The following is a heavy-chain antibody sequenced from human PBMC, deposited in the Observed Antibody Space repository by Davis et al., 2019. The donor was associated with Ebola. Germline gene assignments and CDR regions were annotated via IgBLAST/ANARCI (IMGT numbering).Heavy chain of an antibody. V-gene: IGHV1-69*04. Sequence: SVKVSCKASGGTFSSYAISWVRQAPGQGLEWMGRIIPILGIANYAQKFQGRVTITADKSTSTAYMELSSLRSEDTAVYYCARDKNTYYDFWSGSWFDPWGQGTLVTVSS. CDR2: IIPILGIA. CDR3: ARDKNTYYDFWSGSWFDP. CDR1: GGTFSSYA. J-gene: IGHJ5*02. D-gene: IGHD3-3*01.